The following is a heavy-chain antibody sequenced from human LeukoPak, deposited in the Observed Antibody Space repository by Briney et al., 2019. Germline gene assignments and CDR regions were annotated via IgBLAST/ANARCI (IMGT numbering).Heavy chain of an antibody. Sequence: ASETLSLTCTVSGGSISSYYFSWIRQPPGKGLEWIGYIHYSGSTNYNPSLKSRVTISLDTSKNQFSLMLSSATAADTAVYYCARDTWGYYDGSGYYYYFDYWGQGTLVTVSS. CDR1: GGSISSYY. CDR3: ARDTWGYYDGSGYYYYFDY. D-gene: IGHD3-22*01. J-gene: IGHJ4*02. CDR2: IHYSGST. V-gene: IGHV4-59*01.